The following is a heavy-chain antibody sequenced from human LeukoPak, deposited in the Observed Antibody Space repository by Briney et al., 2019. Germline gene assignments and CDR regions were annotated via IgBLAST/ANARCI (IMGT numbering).Heavy chain of an antibody. Sequence: GGSLRLSCAASGFTFSSYAMHWVRQAPGKGLEWVAVITYDGGKEYYADSVKGRFTISRDNSKSTLYLQMNSLRAEDTAVYYCARDQTGSYCINYWGQGTLVTVSS. D-gene: IGHD1-26*01. CDR2: ITYDGGKE. CDR1: GFTFSSYA. CDR3: ARDQTGSYCINY. J-gene: IGHJ4*02. V-gene: IGHV3-30-3*01.